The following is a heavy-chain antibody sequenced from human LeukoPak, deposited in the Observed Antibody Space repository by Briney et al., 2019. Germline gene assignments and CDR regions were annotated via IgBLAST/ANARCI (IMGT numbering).Heavy chain of an antibody. CDR3: ARHHYDYGDHYYFDY. D-gene: IGHD4-17*01. J-gene: IGHJ4*02. CDR1: GGSISSYY. CDR2: IYYSGST. Sequence: SETLSLTCTVSGGSISSYYWSWIRQPPGKGLEWIGYIYYSGSTHYNPSLKSRVTISVDTSKNQFSLKLSSVTAADTAVYYCARHHYDYGDHYYFDYWGQGTLVTVSS. V-gene: IGHV4-59*08.